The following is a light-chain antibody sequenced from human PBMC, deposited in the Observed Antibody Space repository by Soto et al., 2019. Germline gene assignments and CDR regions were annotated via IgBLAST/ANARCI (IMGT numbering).Light chain of an antibody. CDR3: QVWDSNSDPV. CDR1: NIGSKS. Sequence: SYELTQPPSVSVAPGQTARITCGGINIGSKSVHWYQQKPGQAPVLVVYDDSDRPSGIPERFSGSNSGNTATLTISRVEAGDEADYYCQVWDSNSDPVFGTGTKVTVL. CDR2: DDS. J-gene: IGLJ1*01. V-gene: IGLV3-21*02.